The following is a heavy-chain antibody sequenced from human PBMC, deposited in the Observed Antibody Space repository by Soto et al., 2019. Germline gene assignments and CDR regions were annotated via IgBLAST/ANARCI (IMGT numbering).Heavy chain of an antibody. CDR1: GGTFSTFG. V-gene: IGHV1-69*06. J-gene: IGHJ4*02. Sequence: GASVKVSCKASGGTFSTFGISWVRQAPGQGLEWMGGIIPVFGSTNYAQKFQGRVTLTADKYTNTAYMELSSLKSEDTAIYYCAMAHSSSRGVDGPFWVHWGQGTLVTVSS. CDR3: AMAHSSSRGVDGPFWVH. CDR2: IIPVFGST. D-gene: IGHD3-3*01.